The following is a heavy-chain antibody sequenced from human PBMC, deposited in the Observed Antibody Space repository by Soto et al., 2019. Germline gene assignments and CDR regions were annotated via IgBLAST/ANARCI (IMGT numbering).Heavy chain of an antibody. J-gene: IGHJ5*01. Sequence: SETLSRTCSVSGDSISNLDYFWAWIRQPPGQALEYIGYIYKSATTYYNPSFESRVAISVDTSKSQFSLNVTSVTAADTAVYFCARGRYCLTGRCFPNWFDSWGQGALVTVSS. CDR1: GDSISNLDYF. CDR3: ARGRYCLTGRCFPNWFDS. D-gene: IGHD7-27*01. V-gene: IGHV4-30-4*01. CDR2: IYKSATT.